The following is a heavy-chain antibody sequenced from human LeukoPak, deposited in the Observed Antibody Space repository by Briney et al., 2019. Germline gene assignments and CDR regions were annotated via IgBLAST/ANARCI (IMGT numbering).Heavy chain of an antibody. CDR1: GFTFSSYS. J-gene: IGHJ4*02. Sequence: GGSLRLSCAASGFTFSSYSMNWVRQAPGKGLEWVSSISSSSSYIYYADSVKGRFTISRDNSKNTLYLQMNSLRVEDTAVYYCARSVSGSYFDYWGQGTLVTVSS. CDR2: ISSSSSYI. CDR3: ARSVSGSYFDY. D-gene: IGHD1-26*01. V-gene: IGHV3-21*01.